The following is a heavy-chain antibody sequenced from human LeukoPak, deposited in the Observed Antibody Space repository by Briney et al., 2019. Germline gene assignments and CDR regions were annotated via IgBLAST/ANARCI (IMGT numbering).Heavy chain of an antibody. J-gene: IGHJ4*02. V-gene: IGHV4-34*01. CDR3: ARGFGIYCGGDYYPWYFDY. D-gene: IGHD2-21*02. CDR2: INHSGST. CDR1: GGSFSDYY. Sequence: PSETLSLTCAVYGGSFSDYYWSWIRQPPGKGLEWIGEINHSGSTNYNPSLKSRVTISVDTSKDQFSLKLSSVTAADTAVYYCARGFGIYCGGDYYPWYFDYWGQGTLVTVSS.